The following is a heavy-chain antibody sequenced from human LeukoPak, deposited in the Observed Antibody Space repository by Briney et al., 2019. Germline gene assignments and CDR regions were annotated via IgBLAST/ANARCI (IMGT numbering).Heavy chain of an antibody. Sequence: SQTLSLTCTVSGGSISSGGYYWSWLRQHPGKGLEWIGYIYYSGSTYYNPSLKSRVTISVDTSKNQFSLKLSSVTAADTAVYYCATLQLWLGNDYWGQGTLVTVSS. J-gene: IGHJ4*02. V-gene: IGHV4-31*03. CDR1: GGSISSGGYY. D-gene: IGHD5-18*01. CDR2: IYYSGST. CDR3: ATLQLWLGNDY.